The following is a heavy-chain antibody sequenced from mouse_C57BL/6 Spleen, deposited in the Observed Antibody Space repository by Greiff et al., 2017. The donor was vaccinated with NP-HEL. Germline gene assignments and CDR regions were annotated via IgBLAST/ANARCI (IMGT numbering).Heavy chain of an antibody. J-gene: IGHJ4*01. CDR2: ISDGGSYT. V-gene: IGHV5-4*01. D-gene: IGHD2-4*01. CDR3: ARDYDYYYYAMDY. CDR1: GFTFSSYA. Sequence: EVQGVESGGGLVKPGGSLKLSCAASGFTFSSYAVSWVRQTPEKRLEWVATISDGGSYTYYPDNVKGRFTISRDNAKNNLYLQMSHLKSEDTAMYYCARDYDYYYYAMDYWGQGTSVTVSS.